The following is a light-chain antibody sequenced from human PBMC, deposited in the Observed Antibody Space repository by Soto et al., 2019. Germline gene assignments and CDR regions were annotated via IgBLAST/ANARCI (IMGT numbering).Light chain of an antibody. CDR2: KVS. V-gene: IGKV2-30*02. CDR1: QSLVHSDGNTY. Sequence: DVVMTQSPLSLPVTVGQPASISCMSSQSLVHSDGNTYLTWYHQRPGQSPRRLIYKVSDRGSGVPDRFSGSGSGTGFTLKIARVEAEDVGIYYCMQGTHWPLTFGPGTKVDIE. CDR3: MQGTHWPLT. J-gene: IGKJ3*01.